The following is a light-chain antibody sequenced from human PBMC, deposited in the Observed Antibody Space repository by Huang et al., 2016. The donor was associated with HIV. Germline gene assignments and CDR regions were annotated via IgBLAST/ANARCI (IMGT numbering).Light chain of an antibody. V-gene: IGKV3-15*01. CDR3: QQYESWPPLT. Sequence: EIVMTQSPATLSVPPGERATLSCRASQSVRDKLAWYQQKLGQAPRLLLHATSTRAAGGPARFSGSGSGTEFTLTISSLQSEDCGVYYCQQYESWPPLTFGGGTKVEIK. J-gene: IGKJ4*01. CDR1: QSVRDK. CDR2: ATS.